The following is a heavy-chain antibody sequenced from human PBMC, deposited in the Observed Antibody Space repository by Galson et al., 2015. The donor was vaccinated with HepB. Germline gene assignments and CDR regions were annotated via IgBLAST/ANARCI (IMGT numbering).Heavy chain of an antibody. CDR2: INSDGSST. D-gene: IGHD2-15*01. CDR1: GFTFSSYW. J-gene: IGHJ5*02. CDR3: ARVSYCSGGSCYSGWFDP. Sequence: SLRLSCAASGFTFSSYWMHWVRQAPGKGLVWVSRINSDGSSTSYADSVKGRFTISRDNAKSTLYLQMNSLRAEDTAVYYCARVSYCSGGSCYSGWFDPWGQGTLVTVSS. V-gene: IGHV3-74*01.